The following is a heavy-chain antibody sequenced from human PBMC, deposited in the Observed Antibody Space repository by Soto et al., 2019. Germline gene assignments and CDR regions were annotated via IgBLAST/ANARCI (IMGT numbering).Heavy chain of an antibody. CDR1: GGSISSYY. CDR2: IYYSGST. V-gene: IGHV4-59*01. Sequence: SETLSLTCTVSGGSISSYYWSWFRQPPGKGLEWIGYIYYSGSTNYNPSLKSRVTISVDTSKNQFSLKLSSVTAADTAVYYCARDSYGDYTFDYWGQGTLVTVS. D-gene: IGHD4-17*01. CDR3: ARDSYGDYTFDY. J-gene: IGHJ4*02.